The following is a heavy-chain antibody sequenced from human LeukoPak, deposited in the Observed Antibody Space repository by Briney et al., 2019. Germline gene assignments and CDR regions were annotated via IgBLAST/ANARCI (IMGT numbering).Heavy chain of an antibody. CDR2: IQAKAYGGAT. CDR1: GFTFGDYA. D-gene: IGHD2-2*01. CDR3: TRAPHPRCSSSGCYLDY. J-gene: IGHJ4*02. Sequence: GRSLRLSSSTSGFTFGDYAMSWVRQAPGKGLEWVGFIQAKAYGGATEYAASVKGRFSISRDDSQSIANLQMNDLKTEDTAVYYCTRAPHPRCSSSGCYLDYWGQGTLVTVSS. V-gene: IGHV3-49*04.